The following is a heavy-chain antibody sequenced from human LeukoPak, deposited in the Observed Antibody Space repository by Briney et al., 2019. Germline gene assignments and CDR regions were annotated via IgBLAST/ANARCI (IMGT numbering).Heavy chain of an antibody. J-gene: IGHJ4*02. CDR2: TYYSGGT. CDR3: ARGSRGYTYG. D-gene: IGHD5-18*01. V-gene: IGHV4-61*01. CDR1: GASVSSGSYY. Sequence: SETLSLTCTVSGASVSSGSYYWSWIRQPPGKGLEWIGYTYYSGGTNYNPSLKSRVTISVDTSKNQFSLKLSSVTAADTAVYYCARGSRGYTYGWGQGTLVTVSS.